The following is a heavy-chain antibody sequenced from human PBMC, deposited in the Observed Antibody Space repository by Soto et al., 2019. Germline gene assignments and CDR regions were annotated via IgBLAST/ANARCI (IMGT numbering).Heavy chain of an antibody. D-gene: IGHD3-3*02. CDR2: IKEDGSEE. V-gene: IGHV3-7*01. CDR3: ATAISSPFSYFDY. Sequence: EVQLVQSGGDLVQPGGSLRLSCVASGFTFSTYWMTWVRQAPGMGLEWVAGIKEDGSEEVYVDSVKGRFSISRDNAKTSLYLQLNSLRAEDTAVYYCATAISSPFSYFDYWGQGSPVTVSS. CDR1: GFTFSTYW. J-gene: IGHJ4*02.